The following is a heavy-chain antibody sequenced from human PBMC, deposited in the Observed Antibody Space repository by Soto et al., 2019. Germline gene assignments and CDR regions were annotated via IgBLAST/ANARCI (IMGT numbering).Heavy chain of an antibody. CDR1: GFSLSTSGVG. CDR2: IYWDDDK. D-gene: IGHD2-15*01. Sequence: QITLKESGPPLVKPTQTLTLTCTFSGFSLSTSGVGVGWIRQPPGKALEWLALIYWDDDKRYSPSLKSRLTITKDTSKNQVVLTMTNMDPVDTATYYCAHNKGDCSGGSCYSRIFDYWGQGTLVTVSS. CDR3: AHNKGDCSGGSCYSRIFDY. V-gene: IGHV2-5*02. J-gene: IGHJ4*02.